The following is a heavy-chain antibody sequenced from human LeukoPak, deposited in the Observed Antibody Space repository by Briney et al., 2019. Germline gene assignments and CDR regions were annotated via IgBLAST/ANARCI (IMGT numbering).Heavy chain of an antibody. D-gene: IGHD3-22*01. CDR2: IKQDGSEK. J-gene: IGHJ3*02. V-gene: IGHV3-7*03. CDR3: AKDFCSGNYYSPFDI. CDR1: GFTFSSYW. Sequence: GGSLRLSCAASGFTFSSYWMSWVRQAPGKGLEGVANIKQDGSEKYYVDSVKGRFTISRDNAKNSLYLQMNSLRAEDTALYYCAKDFCSGNYYSPFDIWGQGTMVTVSS.